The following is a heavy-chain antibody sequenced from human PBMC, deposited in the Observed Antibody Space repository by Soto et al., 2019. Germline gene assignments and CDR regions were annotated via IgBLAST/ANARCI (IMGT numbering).Heavy chain of an antibody. Sequence: LEPLSLTCTVFGGSSGGRSCHWGWNRQPPGKGLEWIGSIYYSGTTYYNPSLKNRVTISVDTSKNQFSLNLSSVTAADTAVYYCARFFGGAAAYWGQGMLVTVSS. J-gene: IGHJ4*02. CDR3: ARFFGGAAAY. D-gene: IGHD3-16*01. V-gene: IGHV4-39*01. CDR2: IYYSGTT. CDR1: GGSSGGRSCH.